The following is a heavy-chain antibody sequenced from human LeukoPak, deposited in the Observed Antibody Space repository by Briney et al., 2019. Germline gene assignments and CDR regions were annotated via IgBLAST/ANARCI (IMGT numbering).Heavy chain of an antibody. Sequence: GGSLRLSCSASGLTVTNAWMNWVRQAPGKGLEWVAVISYDGSNKYYADSVKGRFTISRDNSKNTLYLQMNSLRAEDTAVYYCAKDRGEWELLFDYWGQGTLVTASS. J-gene: IGHJ4*02. CDR1: GLTVTNAW. V-gene: IGHV3-30*18. CDR2: ISYDGSNK. CDR3: AKDRGEWELLFDY. D-gene: IGHD1-26*01.